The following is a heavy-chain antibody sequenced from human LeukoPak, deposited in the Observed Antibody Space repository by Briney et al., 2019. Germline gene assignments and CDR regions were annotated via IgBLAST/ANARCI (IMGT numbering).Heavy chain of an antibody. J-gene: IGHJ3*01. D-gene: IGHD1-14*01. Sequence: ASVKVSCKASGYTFTSYTIHWVRQAPGQSLEWMGWINVGRGDSKCSQEFQGRVSLTRDTSATTAYLEVSSLRPEDMAVYYCARERGIRDALDFWGQGTMVTVSS. V-gene: IGHV1-3*03. CDR1: GYTFTSYT. CDR2: INVGRGDS. CDR3: ARERGIRDALDF.